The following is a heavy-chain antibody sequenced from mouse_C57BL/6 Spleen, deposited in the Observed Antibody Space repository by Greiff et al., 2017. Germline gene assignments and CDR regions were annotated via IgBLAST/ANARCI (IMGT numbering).Heavy chain of an antibody. V-gene: IGHV1-72*01. CDR1: GYTFTSYW. J-gene: IGHJ1*03. CDR2: IDPSGGGT. D-gene: IGHD1-1*01. Sequence: QVQLKQPGAELVKPGASVKLSCKASGYTFTSYWMHWVKQRPGRGLEWIGRIDPSGGGTKYNEKFKSKATLTVDKPSSTAYMQLSSLTSEDSAVYYCAKDYCGSYWYFDVWGTGTTVTVSS. CDR3: AKDYCGSYWYFDV.